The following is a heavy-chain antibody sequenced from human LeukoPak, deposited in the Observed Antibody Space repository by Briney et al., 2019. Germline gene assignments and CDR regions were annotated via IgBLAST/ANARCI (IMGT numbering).Heavy chain of an antibody. CDR1: GFTFSSYA. CDR2: ISGSGGST. J-gene: IGHJ5*02. CDR3: AKEVLLWFGELFRWFDP. Sequence: GGSLRLSCAASGFTFSSYAMSWVRQAPGKGLEWVSAISGSGGSTYYADSVKGRFTISRDNSKNTLYPQMNSLRAEGTAVYYCAKEVLLWFGELFRWFDPWGQGTLVTVSS. V-gene: IGHV3-23*01. D-gene: IGHD3-10*01.